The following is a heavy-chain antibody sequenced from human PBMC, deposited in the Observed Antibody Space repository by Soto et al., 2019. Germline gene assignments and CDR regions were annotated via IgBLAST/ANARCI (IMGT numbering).Heavy chain of an antibody. CDR2: INHSGST. CDR1: GGSFSGYY. Sequence: QVQLQQWGAGLLKPSETLSLTCAAYGGSFSGYYWSWIRQPPGQGLEWIGEINHSGSTNYNPSLKSRVTISVDTSKNKFSLKLSSVTAADTAVYYCARVTPGLGERHNPFDYWGQGTLVTVSS. D-gene: IGHD1-26*01. J-gene: IGHJ4*02. CDR3: ARVTPGLGERHNPFDY. V-gene: IGHV4-34*01.